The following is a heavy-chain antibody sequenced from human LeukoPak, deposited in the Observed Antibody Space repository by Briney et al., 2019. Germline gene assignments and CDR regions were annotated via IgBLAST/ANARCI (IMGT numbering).Heavy chain of an antibody. CDR1: GGTFSSYA. D-gene: IGHD3-9*01. Sequence: SVKVSCKASGGTFSSYAISWVRQAPGQGLEWMGRIIPILGIANYAQKFQGRVTITADKSTSTAYMELSSLRSEDTAVYYCARPEYYDILTGYSFSPFDYWGQGTLVTVSS. CDR3: ARPEYYDILTGYSFSPFDY. CDR2: IIPILGIA. V-gene: IGHV1-69*04. J-gene: IGHJ4*02.